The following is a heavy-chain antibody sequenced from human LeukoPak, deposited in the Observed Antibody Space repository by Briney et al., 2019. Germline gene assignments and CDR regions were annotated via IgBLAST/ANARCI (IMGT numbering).Heavy chain of an antibody. Sequence: SETLSLTCAVPGDSISSYFWSWIRQPPGKGLEWIGYMHNGVHTNYNPSLKSRVTISGDTSKNQLSLNLTSVTAADTAVYYCAATIKRDYGDTNLDYWGQGTLVTVSS. CDR3: AATIKRDYGDTNLDY. V-gene: IGHV4-59*01. D-gene: IGHD4/OR15-4a*01. J-gene: IGHJ4*02. CDR2: MHNGVHT. CDR1: GDSISSYF.